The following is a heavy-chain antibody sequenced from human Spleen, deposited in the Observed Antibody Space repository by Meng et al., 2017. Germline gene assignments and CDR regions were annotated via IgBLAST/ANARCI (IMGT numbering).Heavy chain of an antibody. CDR1: GYTFPDYW. CDR3: ARRRFGELSIYG. J-gene: IGHJ4*02. CDR2: INPNSGGT. D-gene: IGHD3-10*01. Sequence: ASVKVSCKASGYTFPDYWLHLVRRAPGQGLEWMGWINPNSGGTNYAQKFQGRVTMTRDTSISTVYMELSRLRSDDTAVYYCARRRFGELSIYGWGQGTLVTVSS. V-gene: IGHV1-2*02.